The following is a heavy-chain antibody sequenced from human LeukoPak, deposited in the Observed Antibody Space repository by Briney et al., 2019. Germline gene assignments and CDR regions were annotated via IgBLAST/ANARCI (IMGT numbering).Heavy chain of an antibody. V-gene: IGHV4-4*02. J-gene: IGHJ4*02. CDR1: GGSISSSNW. CDR2: IYHSGST. CDR3: VRDGADYGDYAYFDY. D-gene: IGHD4-17*01. Sequence: PSGTLSLTCAVSGGSISSSNWWSWVRQPPGKGLEWIGEIYHSGSTNYNPSLKSRVTISVDKSKNQFSLKLSSVTAADTAVYYCVRDGADYGDYAYFDYWGQGTLVTVSS.